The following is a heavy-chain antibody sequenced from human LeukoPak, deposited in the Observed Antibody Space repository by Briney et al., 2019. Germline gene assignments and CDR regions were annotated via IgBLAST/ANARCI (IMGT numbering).Heavy chain of an antibody. V-gene: IGHV3-23*01. CDR2: ISGSGGST. J-gene: IGHJ5*02. D-gene: IGHD3-10*01. CDR1: GFTFSSYA. CDR3: AKGSSHYYGSGNWSDP. Sequence: GGSLRLSCAASGFTFSSYAMSWVRQAPGKGLEWVSAISGSGGSTYYADSVKGRFTISRDNSKNTLYLQMNSLRAEDTAVYYCAKGSSHYYGSGNWSDPWGQGTLVTVSS.